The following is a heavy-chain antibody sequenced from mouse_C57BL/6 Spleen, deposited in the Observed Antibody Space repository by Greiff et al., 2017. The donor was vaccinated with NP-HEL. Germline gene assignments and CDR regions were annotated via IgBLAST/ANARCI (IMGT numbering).Heavy chain of an antibody. CDR2: INPYNGGT. V-gene: IGHV1-19*01. J-gene: IGHJ2*01. Sequence: VQLQQSGPVLVKPGASVKMSCKASGYTFTDYYMNWVKQSHGKSLEWIGVINPYNGGTSYNQKFKGKATLTVDKSSSTAYMELNSLTSEDSAVYYCARWEEYFDYWGQGTTLTVSS. D-gene: IGHD4-1*01. CDR1: GYTFTDYY. CDR3: ARWEEYFDY.